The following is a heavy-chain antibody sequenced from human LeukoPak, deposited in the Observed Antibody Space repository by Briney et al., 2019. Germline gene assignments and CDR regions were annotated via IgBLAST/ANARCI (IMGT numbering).Heavy chain of an antibody. CDR3: ARDMKGNLDY. Sequence: GGSLRLSCAASGFTFSNTWMAWVRQAPGKGLEWVANINQDGSTKQYADSVRGRFIISRDNAKNSLYLQMNSLRAEDTGLYHCARDMKGNLDYWGQGTLVTVSS. V-gene: IGHV3-7*01. CDR1: GFTFSNTW. J-gene: IGHJ4*02. CDR2: INQDGSTK. D-gene: IGHD3-16*01.